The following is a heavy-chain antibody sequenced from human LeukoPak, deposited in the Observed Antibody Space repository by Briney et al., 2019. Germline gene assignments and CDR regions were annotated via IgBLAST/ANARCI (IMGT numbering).Heavy chain of an antibody. CDR3: ASSRQQMVAYFDY. D-gene: IGHD6-13*01. CDR1: GFTFSDFW. Sequence: PGGSLRLSCAASGFTFSDFWMHWVRQAPGKGLVWVSRINSGGTVTNYADSVKGRLTISRDNAKNTLYLQMNSLRAEDTAVYYCASSRQQMVAYFDYWGQGTLVTVSA. J-gene: IGHJ4*02. V-gene: IGHV3-74*01. CDR2: INSGGTVT.